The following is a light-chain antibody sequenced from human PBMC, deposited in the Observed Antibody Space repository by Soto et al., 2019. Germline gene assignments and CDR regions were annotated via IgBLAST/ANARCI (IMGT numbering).Light chain of an antibody. J-gene: IGKJ5*01. CDR3: QQYDDLPST. Sequence: DIQMTQSPSSLFASVGDRVTITCQASQDITDFLNWYQQKPGKPPKVLIYDTSKLQSGVPSRFSGSGSGTHFSLTISSLQPEDGATYYCQQYDDLPSTLGQGTRMETK. V-gene: IGKV1-33*01. CDR2: DTS. CDR1: QDITDF.